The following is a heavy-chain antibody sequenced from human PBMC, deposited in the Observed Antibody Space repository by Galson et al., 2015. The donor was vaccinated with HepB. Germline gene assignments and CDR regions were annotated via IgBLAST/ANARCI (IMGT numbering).Heavy chain of an antibody. J-gene: IGHJ4*02. CDR2: IIPLFGSA. D-gene: IGHD3-22*01. CDR3: ARQYDNSGYYTY. Sequence: SVKVSCKASGVIFSSYAISWLRQAPGQGLEWIGGIIPLFGSANYAQKFQGRVTITADKSTRTTYLEVSSLRSEDTALYYCARQYDNSGYYTYWGQGTLVTVSS. V-gene: IGHV1-69*06. CDR1: GVIFSSYA.